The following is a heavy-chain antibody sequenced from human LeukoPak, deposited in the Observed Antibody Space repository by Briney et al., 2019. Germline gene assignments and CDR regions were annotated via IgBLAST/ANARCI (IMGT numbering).Heavy chain of an antibody. CDR1: GFTFSSYA. D-gene: IGHD2-15*01. CDR3: AKDACSGGSCYSGVDY. CDR2: ISYDGSNK. J-gene: IGHJ4*02. V-gene: IGHV3-30-3*01. Sequence: GGSLRLSCAASGFTFSSYAMHWVRQAPGKGLEWVAVISYDGSNKYYADSVKGRFTISRDNSKNTLYLQMNSLRAEDTALYYCAKDACSGGSCYSGVDYWGQGTLVTVSS.